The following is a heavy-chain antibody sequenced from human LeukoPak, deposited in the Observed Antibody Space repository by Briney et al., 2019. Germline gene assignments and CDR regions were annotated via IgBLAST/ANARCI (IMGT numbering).Heavy chain of an antibody. J-gene: IGHJ4*02. CDR3: ARGPTIVLMVYAIGYDY. V-gene: IGHV4-34*01. CDR2: INHSGST. D-gene: IGHD2-8*01. Sequence: SETLSLTCAVYGGSFSGYYWSWLRQPPGKGLEWIGEINHSGSTNYNPPLKSRVTISVDTSKNQFSLKLSSVTAADTAVYYCARGPTIVLMVYAIGYDYWGQGTLVTVSS. CDR1: GGSFSGYY.